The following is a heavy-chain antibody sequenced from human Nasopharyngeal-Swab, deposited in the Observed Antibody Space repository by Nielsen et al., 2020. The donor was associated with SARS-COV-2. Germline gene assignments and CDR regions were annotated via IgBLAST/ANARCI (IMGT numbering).Heavy chain of an antibody. J-gene: IGHJ6*02. CDR1: GGTFSSYA. CDR2: IIPIFGTA. D-gene: IGHD3-22*01. CDR3: AREPYYYYDSSGYYHTFGMDV. Sequence: SVKVSCKASGGTFSSYAISWVRQAPGQELEWMGGIIPIFGTANYAQKFQGRVTITADESTSTAYMELSSLRSEDTAVYYCAREPYYYYDSSGYYHTFGMDVWGQGTTVTVSS. V-gene: IGHV1-69*13.